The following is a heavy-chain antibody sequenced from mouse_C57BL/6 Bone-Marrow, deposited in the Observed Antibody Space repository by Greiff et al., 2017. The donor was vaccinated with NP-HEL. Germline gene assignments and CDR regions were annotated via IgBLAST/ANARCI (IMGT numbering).Heavy chain of an antibody. Sequence: EVQLQQSGPELVKPGASVKISCKASGYSFTGYYMNWVKQSPEKSLEWIGEINPSTGGTTYNQKFKAKATLTVDKSSSTAYMQLKSLTSEDSAVYYCATPIYYDYDGYFDVWGTGTTVTVSS. CDR1: GYSFTGYY. CDR2: INPSTGGT. J-gene: IGHJ1*03. CDR3: ATPIYYDYDGYFDV. D-gene: IGHD2-4*01. V-gene: IGHV1-42*01.